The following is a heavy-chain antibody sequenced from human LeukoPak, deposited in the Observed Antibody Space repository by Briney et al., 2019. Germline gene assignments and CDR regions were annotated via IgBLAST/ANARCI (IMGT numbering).Heavy chain of an antibody. J-gene: IGHJ4*02. CDR1: GGSISSSNW. CDR2: IYHSGST. V-gene: IGHV4-4*02. CDR3: AREWGTSCYLDY. Sequence: SETLSLTCAVSGGSISSSNWWSWVRQPPGQGLEWIGEIYHSGSTNYNPSLKSRVTISVDKSKNQFSLKLSPVTAADTAVYYCAREWGTSCYLDYWGQGTLVTVSS. D-gene: IGHD2-2*01.